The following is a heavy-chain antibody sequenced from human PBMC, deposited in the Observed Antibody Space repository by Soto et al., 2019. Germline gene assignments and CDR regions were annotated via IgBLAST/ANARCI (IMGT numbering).Heavy chain of an antibody. CDR1: GGSISSGGYY. CDR3: ARDGLLWFGESKPYYYYGMDV. V-gene: IGHV4-31*03. J-gene: IGHJ6*02. D-gene: IGHD3-10*01. Sequence: SETLSLTCTVSGGSISSGGYYWSWIRQHPGKGLEWIGYIYYSGSTYYNPSLKSRVTISVDTSKNQFSLKLSSVTAADTAVYYCARDGLLWFGESKPYYYYGMDVWGQGTTVTVSS. CDR2: IYYSGST.